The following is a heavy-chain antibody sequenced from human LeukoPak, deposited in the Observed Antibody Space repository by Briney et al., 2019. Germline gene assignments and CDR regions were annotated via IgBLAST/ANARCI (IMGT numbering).Heavy chain of an antibody. Sequence: GGSLRLACAASGSTFSSYIMNWVRQAPGKGLEWVSYISSSSSTIYYGDSVKGRFTISRDNAKNSLYLQMNSLRDEDTAVYYCARAPFNYYDSSGYSLLENYWYFDLWGRGTLVTVSS. CDR1: GSTFSSYI. CDR2: ISSSSSTI. CDR3: ARAPFNYYDSSGYSLLENYWYFDL. V-gene: IGHV3-48*02. D-gene: IGHD3-22*01. J-gene: IGHJ2*01.